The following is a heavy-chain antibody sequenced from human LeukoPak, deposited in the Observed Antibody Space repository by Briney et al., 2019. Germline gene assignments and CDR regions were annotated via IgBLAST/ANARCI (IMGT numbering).Heavy chain of an antibody. CDR3: VKNDGWFHLAQ. CDR2: IKNDGSET. CDR1: GFNFRDHW. J-gene: IGHJ4*02. D-gene: IGHD6-19*01. Sequence: GGSLRLSCAVSGFNFRDHWMDWVRQAPGKGLEWVGHIKNDGSETYYLDSLKGRFSISRDNTNNALYLQMNSLRVEDTTVYYCVKNDGWFHLAQWGQGTLVTVSS. V-gene: IGHV3-7*03.